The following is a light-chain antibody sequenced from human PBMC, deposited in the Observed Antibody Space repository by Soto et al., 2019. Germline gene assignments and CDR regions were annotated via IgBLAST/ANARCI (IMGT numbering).Light chain of an antibody. CDR3: QSYDSSLSGSL. J-gene: IGLJ2*01. V-gene: IGLV1-40*01. Sequence: QSVVTQPPSVCGAPEHRVTISCNGSSSNIGAGYDVHWYQQLPGTAPKLLIYGNNNRPSGVPDRFSGSKSGTSASLAITGLHADDEADYYCQSYDSSLSGSLFGGGTKLTVL. CDR2: GNN. CDR1: SSNIGAGYD.